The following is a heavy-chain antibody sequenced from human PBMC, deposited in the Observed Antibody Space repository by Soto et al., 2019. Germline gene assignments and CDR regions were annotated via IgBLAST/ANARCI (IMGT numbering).Heavy chain of an antibody. CDR2: IIPILGIA. CDR3: AINGDPKGNWFVP. D-gene: IGHD4-17*01. Sequence: GASVKVSCKASGGTFSSYTISWVRQAPGQGLEWMGRIIPILGIANYAQKFQGRVTITADKSTSTAYMELSSLRSEDTAVYYCAINGDPKGNWFVPWGQRTLVTVSS. V-gene: IGHV1-69*02. CDR1: GGTFSSYT. J-gene: IGHJ5*02.